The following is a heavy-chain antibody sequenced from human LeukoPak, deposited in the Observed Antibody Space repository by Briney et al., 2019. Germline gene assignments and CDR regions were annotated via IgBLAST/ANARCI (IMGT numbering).Heavy chain of an antibody. CDR1: GGSISSGDYY. D-gene: IGHD4-17*01. CDR2: IYYSGST. J-gene: IGHJ4*01. Sequence: PSETLSLTCTVSGGSISSGDYYWSWIRQPPGKGLEWIGYIYYSGSTYYNPSLKSRVTISVDTSKNQFSLKLSSVTAADTAVYYCARLGDYGFDYWGQEPWSPSPQ. V-gene: IGHV4-30-4*01. CDR3: ARLGDYGFDY.